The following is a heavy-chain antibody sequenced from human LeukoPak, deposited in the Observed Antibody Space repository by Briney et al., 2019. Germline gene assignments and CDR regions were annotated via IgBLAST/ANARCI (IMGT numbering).Heavy chain of an antibody. J-gene: IGHJ4*02. CDR3: ARETSRSYYFDY. CDR2: IYSGGST. CDR1: GFTFSSYS. D-gene: IGHD1-14*01. Sequence: GGSLRLSCAASGFTFSSYSMNWVRQAPGKGLEWVSVIYSGGSTYYADSVKGRFTISRDNSKNALYLQMNSLRAEDTAVYYCARETSRSYYFDYWGQGTLVTVSS. V-gene: IGHV3-66*01.